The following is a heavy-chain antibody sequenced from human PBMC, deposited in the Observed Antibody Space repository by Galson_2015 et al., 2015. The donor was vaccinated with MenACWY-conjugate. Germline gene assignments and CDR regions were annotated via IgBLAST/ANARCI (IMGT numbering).Heavy chain of an antibody. CDR1: GYSFTSYW. CDR3: ARSMVRGVMVSGGMDV. Sequence: QSGAEVKKPGESLKISCKGSGYSFTSYWIGWVRQMPGKGLEWMGIIYPGDSDTRYSPSFQGQVTISADKSISTAYLQWSSLKASDTAMYCCARSMVRGVMVSGGMDVWGQGTTVTVSS. J-gene: IGHJ6*02. CDR2: IYPGDSDT. V-gene: IGHV5-51*01. D-gene: IGHD3-10*01.